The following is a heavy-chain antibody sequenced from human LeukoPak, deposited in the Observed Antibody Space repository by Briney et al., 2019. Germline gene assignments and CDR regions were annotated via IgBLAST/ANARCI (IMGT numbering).Heavy chain of an antibody. Sequence: GGSLRLSCAASGFTFSSYAMHWVRQAPGKGLEWVAVISYDGSNKYYADSVKGRFTISRDNSKNTLYLQMNSLRAEDTAVYYCAREGQYYYYYGMDVWGQGTTVTVSS. J-gene: IGHJ6*02. V-gene: IGHV3-30-3*01. CDR1: GFTFSSYA. CDR2: ISYDGSNK. CDR3: AREGQYYYYYGMDV.